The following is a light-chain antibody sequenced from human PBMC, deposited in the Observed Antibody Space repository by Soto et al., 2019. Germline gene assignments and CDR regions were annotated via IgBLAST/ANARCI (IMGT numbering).Light chain of an antibody. V-gene: IGLV3-21*04. CDR3: QVWDITTDHYV. CDR1: NIGSKR. J-gene: IGLJ1*01. CDR2: YDS. Sequence: SYELTQPPSVSVAPEKTARLTCGGDNIGSKRVHWYRQKPGQAPVLVIYYDSDRPSGIPERFSGSNSGNTATLTINRVEAGDESDYYCQVWDITTDHYVFGTGTKLTVL.